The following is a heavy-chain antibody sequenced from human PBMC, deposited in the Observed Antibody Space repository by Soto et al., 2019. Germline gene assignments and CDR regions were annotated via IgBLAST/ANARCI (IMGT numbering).Heavy chain of an antibody. V-gene: IGHV3-48*01. CDR3: ARVRGHSYGYVDY. D-gene: IGHD5-18*01. Sequence: PGGSLRLSCVVSGFSFSTYSMNWVRQAPGKGLEWVSFISGSGYPIYYADSVRGRFTISRDNAKNSLSLQMDSLRVEDTAMYYCARVRGHSYGYVDYWGQGTLVTVSS. J-gene: IGHJ4*02. CDR2: ISGSGYPI. CDR1: GFSFSTYS.